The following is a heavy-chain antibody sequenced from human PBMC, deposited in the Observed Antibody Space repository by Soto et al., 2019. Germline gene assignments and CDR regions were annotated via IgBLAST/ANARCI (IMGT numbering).Heavy chain of an antibody. D-gene: IGHD6-6*01. CDR3: ASHYSGSSHFDY. J-gene: IGHJ4*02. Sequence: SETLSLTCTVSGGSISSSSYYWGWIRQPPGKGLEWIGSIYYSGSTYYNPSLKSRVTISVDTSKNQFSLKLSSVTAADTAVYYCASHYSGSSHFDYWGQGTLVTVSS. V-gene: IGHV4-39*01. CDR2: IYYSGST. CDR1: GGSISSSSYY.